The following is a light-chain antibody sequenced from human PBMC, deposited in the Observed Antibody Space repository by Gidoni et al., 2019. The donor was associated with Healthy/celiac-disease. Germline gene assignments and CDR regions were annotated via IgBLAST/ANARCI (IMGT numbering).Light chain of an antibody. CDR3: QPHDSPPFT. Sequence: DIQMTQSPSSLSASVGDRVTITCQASQDISNYLNWYQQKPGKAPKLLIYDASNLETGVPSSFSGSGSGTDFTFTISSLQPEDIATYYCQPHDSPPFTFGGGTKVEIK. V-gene: IGKV1-33*01. CDR1: QDISNY. CDR2: DAS. J-gene: IGKJ4*01.